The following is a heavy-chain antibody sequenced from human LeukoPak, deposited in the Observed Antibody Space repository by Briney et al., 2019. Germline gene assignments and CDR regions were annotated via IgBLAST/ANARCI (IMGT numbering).Heavy chain of an antibody. CDR2: ISYDGSNK. D-gene: IGHD3-22*01. Sequence: GGSLRLSCAASGFTFSSYAMHWVRQAPGKGLEWVAAISYDGSNKYYADSVKGRFTISRDNSKNTLYLQMNSLRAEDTAVYYCASRYYYDSSGYYLDAFDIWGQGTMVTVSS. CDR1: GFTFSSYA. J-gene: IGHJ3*02. CDR3: ASRYYYDSSGYYLDAFDI. V-gene: IGHV3-30-3*01.